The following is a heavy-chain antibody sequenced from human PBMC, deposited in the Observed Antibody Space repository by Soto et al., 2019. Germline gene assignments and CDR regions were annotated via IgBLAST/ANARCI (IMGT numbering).Heavy chain of an antibody. CDR2: INSDGSST. J-gene: IGHJ3*02. Sequence: LRLSCAASGFTFSSYWMHWVRQAPGKGLVWVSRINSDGSSTSYADSVKGRFTISRDNAKNTLYLQMNSLRAEDTAVYYCASIVVVAATRYHDAFDIWGQGTMVTVSS. CDR1: GFTFSSYW. V-gene: IGHV3-74*01. CDR3: ASIVVVAATRYHDAFDI. D-gene: IGHD2-15*01.